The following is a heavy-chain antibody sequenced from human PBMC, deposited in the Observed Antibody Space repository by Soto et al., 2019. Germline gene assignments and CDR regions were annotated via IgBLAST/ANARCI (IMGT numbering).Heavy chain of an antibody. V-gene: IGHV4-59*01. D-gene: IGHD6-19*01. J-gene: IGHJ3*02. CDR3: ARQQWLVLNAFDI. CDR2: IYYSGST. CDR1: GGSISSYY. Sequence: QVQLQESGPGLVKPSETLSLTCTVSGGSISSYYWSWIRQPPGKGLEWIGYIYYSGSTNYNPSLKSRVTISVDTSKNRFSLKLSYVTAADTAVYYCARQQWLVLNAFDIWGQGTMVTVSS.